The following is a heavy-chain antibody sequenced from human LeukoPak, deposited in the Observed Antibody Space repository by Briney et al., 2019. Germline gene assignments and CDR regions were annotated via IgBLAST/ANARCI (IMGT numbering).Heavy chain of an antibody. CDR1: GGSFSGYY. Sequence: SETLSLTCAVYGGSFSGYYWSWIRQPPGKGLEWIGEINHSGSTNYNPSLKSRVTISVDTFKNQFSLKLSSVTAADTAVYYCARGLHGVCPPDYWGQGTLVTVSS. V-gene: IGHV4-34*01. J-gene: IGHJ4*02. D-gene: IGHD2-8*01. CDR3: ARGLHGVCPPDY. CDR2: INHSGST.